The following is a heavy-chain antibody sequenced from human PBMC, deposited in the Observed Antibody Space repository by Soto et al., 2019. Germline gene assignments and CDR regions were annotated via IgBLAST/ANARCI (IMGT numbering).Heavy chain of an antibody. Sequence: GASVKVSCKASGGTFSSYAISWVRQAPGQGLEWMGGIIPIFGTANYAQKFQGRVTITADESTSTAYMELSSLRSEDTAVYYCAREGCSGGSCYSIPYHYFDYWGQGTLVTVSS. CDR1: GGTFSSYA. CDR2: IIPIFGTA. D-gene: IGHD2-15*01. CDR3: AREGCSGGSCYSIPYHYFDY. J-gene: IGHJ4*02. V-gene: IGHV1-69*13.